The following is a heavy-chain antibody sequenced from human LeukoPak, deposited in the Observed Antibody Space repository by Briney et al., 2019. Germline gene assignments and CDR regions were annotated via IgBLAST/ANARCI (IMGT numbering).Heavy chain of an antibody. D-gene: IGHD1-26*01. CDR3: ARLASGSYGPLTPFDY. Sequence: SETLSLTCTVSGGSISGYYWSWIRQPPGKGLEWIGDIYYSGSTNYNPSLKSRVTISVDTSKNQFSLRLSSVTAADTAVYYSARLASGSYGPLTPFDYWGQGTLVTVSS. CDR1: GGSISGYY. CDR2: IYYSGST. V-gene: IGHV4-59*08. J-gene: IGHJ4*02.